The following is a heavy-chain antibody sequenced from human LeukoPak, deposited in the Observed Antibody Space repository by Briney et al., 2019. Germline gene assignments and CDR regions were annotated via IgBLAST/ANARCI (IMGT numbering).Heavy chain of an antibody. CDR3: VRHFDGYKSFEF. J-gene: IGHJ4*02. D-gene: IGHD5-24*01. CDR2: IKEDGSEK. Sequence: PGGSLRLSCAASGFIFSNYWMSWVRQAPGKGLEWVANIKEDGSEKYYVDSVKGRFTISRDNAKNSLFLQMNILRAEDTAVFYCVRHFDGYKSFEFWGQGTLVTVSS. V-gene: IGHV3-7*01. CDR1: GFIFSNYW.